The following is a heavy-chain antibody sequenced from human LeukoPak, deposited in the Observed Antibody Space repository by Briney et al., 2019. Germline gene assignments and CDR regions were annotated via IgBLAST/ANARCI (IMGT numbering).Heavy chain of an antibody. CDR3: ARGAFCSSTSCSIPAVDY. J-gene: IGHJ4*02. CDR1: GGSFSGYY. D-gene: IGHD2-2*01. V-gene: IGHV4-34*01. Sequence: TSETLSLTCAVYGGSFSGYYWSWIRQPPGKGLEWIGEINHSGSTNYNPPLKSRVTISVDTSKNQFSLKLSSVTAADTAVCYCARGAFCSSTSCSIPAVDYWGQGTLVTVSS. CDR2: INHSGST.